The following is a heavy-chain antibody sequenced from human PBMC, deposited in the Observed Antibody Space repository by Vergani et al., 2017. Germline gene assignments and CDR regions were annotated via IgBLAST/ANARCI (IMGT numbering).Heavy chain of an antibody. CDR3: ARSIVSRNPPDYFDN. J-gene: IGHJ4*02. V-gene: IGHV4-59*01. D-gene: IGHD1-14*01. CDR1: GGSLSGYY. Sequence: QVQLQESGPGLVRPSETLSLTFTVSGGSLSGYYWNWIRQTPGEGLEWIGYVEDSGYFNYNPSLKTRVSMSSDTSNNQFSLMLSSLTVADTAVYYCARSIVSRNPPDYFDNWGQGTLVTVSS. CDR2: VEDSGYF.